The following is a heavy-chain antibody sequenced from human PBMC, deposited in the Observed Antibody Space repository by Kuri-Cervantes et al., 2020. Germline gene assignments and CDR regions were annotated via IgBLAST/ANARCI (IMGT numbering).Heavy chain of an antibody. D-gene: IGHD3-22*01. J-gene: IGHJ4*02. Sequence: GGSLRLSCAASGFSFDDFAMHWVRQAPGKGLEWVSGISWNSGSIGYADSVKGRFTISRDKAKNSLNLQMNSLRAEDTALYYCAKDFISLDISGYHSWGQGTLVTVSS. CDR2: ISWNSGSI. CDR3: AKDFISLDISGYHS. V-gene: IGHV3-9*01. CDR1: GFSFDDFA.